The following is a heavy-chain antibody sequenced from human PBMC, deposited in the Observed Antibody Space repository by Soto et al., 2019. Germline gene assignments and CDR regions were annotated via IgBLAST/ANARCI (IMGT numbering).Heavy chain of an antibody. Sequence: QVQLVQSGAEVKKPGASVKVSCKASGYIFTAYSMHWVRQAPGQGLEWMGVVNPSGGSTNYAQKFQGRITMTRDTSTSTVYMDLSSLTSEDTAVYYCAREENCSDGICYSEHFQRWGQGTLVTVSS. CDR3: AREENCSDGICYSEHFQR. V-gene: IGHV1-46*01. CDR1: GYIFTAYS. J-gene: IGHJ1*01. D-gene: IGHD2-15*01. CDR2: VNPSGGST.